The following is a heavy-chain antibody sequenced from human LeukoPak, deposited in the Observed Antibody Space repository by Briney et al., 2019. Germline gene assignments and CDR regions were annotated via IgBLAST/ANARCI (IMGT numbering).Heavy chain of an antibody. J-gene: IGHJ4*02. Sequence: PSGTLSLTCAVSGGSISSSNWWSWVRQPPGKGLEWIGEIYHSGTTNYNPSLKSRVTISVDKSKNQFSLKLRSVTAADTAVYYCARAYRDYEYIDFWGQGTLVTVSS. CDR1: GGSISSSNW. V-gene: IGHV4-4*02. CDR2: IYHSGTT. CDR3: ARAYRDYEYIDF. D-gene: IGHD5-12*01.